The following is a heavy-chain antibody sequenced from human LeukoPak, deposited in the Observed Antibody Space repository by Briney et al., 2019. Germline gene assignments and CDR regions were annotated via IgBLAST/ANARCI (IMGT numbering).Heavy chain of an antibody. V-gene: IGHV3-72*01. Sequence: GGSLRLSCAASGFTFSDHYMDWVRQAPGKGLEWVGRIRNKANSYTTEYAASVKGRFTISRDDSKNSLYLQMNSLKTEDTAVYYCARVGYSYGSYWYFDLRGRGTLVTVSS. J-gene: IGHJ2*01. D-gene: IGHD5-18*01. CDR2: IRNKANSYTT. CDR1: GFTFSDHY. CDR3: ARVGYSYGSYWYFDL.